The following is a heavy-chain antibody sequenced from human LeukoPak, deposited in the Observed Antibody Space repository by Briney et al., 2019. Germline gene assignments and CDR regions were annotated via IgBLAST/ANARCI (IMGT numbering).Heavy chain of an antibody. J-gene: IGHJ4*02. Sequence: GGSLRLSCAASGFTFSSYSMNWVRQAPGKGLEWVSSISSSSSYIYYADSVKGRFTISRDNSKNSLYLEMNSLRTEDTALYYCAKDSEMIRGDNFDYWGQGTLVTVSS. CDR2: ISSSSSYI. CDR1: GFTFSSYS. V-gene: IGHV3-21*04. D-gene: IGHD3-10*01. CDR3: AKDSEMIRGDNFDY.